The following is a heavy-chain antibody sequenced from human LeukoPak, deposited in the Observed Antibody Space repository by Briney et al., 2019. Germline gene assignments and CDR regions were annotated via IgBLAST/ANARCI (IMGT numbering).Heavy chain of an antibody. CDR2: INHSGST. V-gene: IGHV4-34*01. J-gene: IGHJ4*02. CDR1: GGSFSGYY. D-gene: IGHD4-17*01. CDR3: ACYDYGDYEFDY. Sequence: SETLPLTCAVYGGSFSGYYWSWIRQPPGKGLEWIGEINHSGSTNYNPSLKSRVTISVDTSKNQFSLKLSSVTAADTAVYYCACYDYGDYEFDYWGQGTLVTVSS.